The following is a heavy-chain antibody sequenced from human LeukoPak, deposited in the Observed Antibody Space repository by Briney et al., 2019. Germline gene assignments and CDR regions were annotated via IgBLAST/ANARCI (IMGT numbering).Heavy chain of an antibody. J-gene: IGHJ4*02. CDR2: IYSGGST. D-gene: IGHD3-9*01. Sequence: GGSLRLSCAASEFSVGSNYMTWVRQAPGKGLEWVSLIYSGGSTYYADSVKGRFTISRDNSKNTLSLHMNSLRAEDTAVYYCAEGPYYNILTGFKIAEKSFDYWGQGTLVTVSS. V-gene: IGHV3-66*01. CDR3: AEGPYYNILTGFKIAEKSFDY. CDR1: EFSVGSNY.